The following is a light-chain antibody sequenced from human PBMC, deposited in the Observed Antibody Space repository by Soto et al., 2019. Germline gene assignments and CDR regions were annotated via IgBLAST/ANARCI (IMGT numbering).Light chain of an antibody. CDR3: SSYTNKDTLL. J-gene: IGLJ3*02. V-gene: IGLV2-14*03. CDR1: SSDVGGYDH. CDR2: DVT. Sequence: QSVLTQPASVSGSPGQSITISCTGTSSDVGGYDHVSWYQQHPGKAPKLIIYDVTVRPSGISPRFSGSKSDNTASLAVSGLQPEDEADYYCSSYTNKDTLLFGGGTNLTVL.